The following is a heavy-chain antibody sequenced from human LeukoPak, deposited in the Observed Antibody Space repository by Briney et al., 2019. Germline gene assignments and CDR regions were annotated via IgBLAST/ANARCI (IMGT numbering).Heavy chain of an antibody. CDR2: ISSSGSTI. Sequence: GGSLRLSCAASGFTFSSYEMNWVRQAPGKGLEWVSYISSSGSTIYYADSVKGRFTISRDNAKNSLDLQMNSLRAEDTAVYYCARDYGGSSPFDYWGQGTLVTVSS. V-gene: IGHV3-48*03. CDR3: ARDYGGSSPFDY. CDR1: GFTFSSYE. D-gene: IGHD4-23*01. J-gene: IGHJ4*02.